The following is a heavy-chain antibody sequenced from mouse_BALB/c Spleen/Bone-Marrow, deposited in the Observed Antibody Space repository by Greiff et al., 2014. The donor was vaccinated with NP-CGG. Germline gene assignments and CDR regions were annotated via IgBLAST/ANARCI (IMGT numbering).Heavy chain of an antibody. CDR3: ARSGYGSSLFAY. V-gene: IGHV14-3*02. D-gene: IGHD1-1*01. Sequence: DVQLQESGAELVKPGASVKLPCTASGFNIKDTYMHWVKQRPEQGLEWIGRIDSANGNTKYDPKFQGKATITADTSSNTAYLQLSSLTSEDTAVYYCARSGYGSSLFAYWGQGTLVTVSA. CDR1: GFNIKDTY. CDR2: IDSANGNT. J-gene: IGHJ3*01.